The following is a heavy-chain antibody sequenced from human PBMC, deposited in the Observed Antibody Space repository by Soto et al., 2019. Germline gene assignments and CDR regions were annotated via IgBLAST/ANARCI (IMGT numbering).Heavy chain of an antibody. CDR2: ISYDGSNK. V-gene: IGHV3-30-3*01. Sequence: QVQLVESGGGVVQPGRSLRLSCAASGFTFSSYAMHWVRQAPGKGLEWVAVISYDGSNKCYADSVKGRFTISRDNSKNTLYLQMNSLRAEDTAVYYCARPAASYCSSTSCSLGDYWGQGTLVTVSS. D-gene: IGHD2-2*01. CDR3: ARPAASYCSSTSCSLGDY. J-gene: IGHJ4*02. CDR1: GFTFSSYA.